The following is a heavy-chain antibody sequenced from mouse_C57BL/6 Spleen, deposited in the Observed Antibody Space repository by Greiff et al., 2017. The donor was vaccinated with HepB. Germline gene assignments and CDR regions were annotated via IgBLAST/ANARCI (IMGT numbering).Heavy chain of an antibody. J-gene: IGHJ4*01. V-gene: IGHV5-16*01. D-gene: IGHD2-2*01. CDR1: GFTFSDYY. CDR2: INYDGSST. CDR3: ARDLGYYGYDGAMDY. Sequence: KLVESEGGLVQPGSSMKLSCTASGFTFSDYYMAWVRQVPEKGLEWVANINYDGSSTYYLDSLKSRFIISRDNAKNILYLQMSSLKSEDTATYYCARDLGYYGYDGAMDYWGQGTSVTVSS.